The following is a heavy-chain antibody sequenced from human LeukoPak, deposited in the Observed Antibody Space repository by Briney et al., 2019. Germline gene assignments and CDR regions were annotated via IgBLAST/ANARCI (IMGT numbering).Heavy chain of an antibody. CDR1: GGSISSSSYY. CDR3: ARHPSYYYGSGSDYYYGMDV. D-gene: IGHD3-10*01. V-gene: IGHV4-39*01. J-gene: IGHJ6*02. CDR2: IYYSGST. Sequence: MTSETLSLTCTVSGGSISSSSYYWGWIRQPPGKGLEWIGSIYYSGSTYYNPSLKSRVTISVDTSKNQFSLKLSSVTAADTAVYHCARHPSYYYGSGSDYYYGMDVWGQGTTVTVSS.